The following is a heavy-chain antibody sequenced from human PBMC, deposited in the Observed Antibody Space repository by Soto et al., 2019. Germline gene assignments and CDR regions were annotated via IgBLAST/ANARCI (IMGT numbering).Heavy chain of an antibody. V-gene: IGHV4-34*01. CDR3: ARGGGYCSGGSCYSAESFQH. D-gene: IGHD2-15*01. CDR2: INHSGST. Sequence: QVQLQQWGAGLLKPSETLSLTCAVYGGSFSGYYWSWIRQPPGKGLEWIGEINHSGSTNYNPSLTSRVTISVDTSKNQFSLKLSSVTAADTAVYYCARGGGYCSGGSCYSAESFQHWGQGTLVTVSS. CDR1: GGSFSGYY. J-gene: IGHJ1*01.